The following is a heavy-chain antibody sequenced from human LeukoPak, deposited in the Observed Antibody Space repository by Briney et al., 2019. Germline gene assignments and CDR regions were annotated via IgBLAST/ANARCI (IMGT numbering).Heavy chain of an antibody. D-gene: IGHD6-13*01. J-gene: IGHJ4*02. V-gene: IGHV4-34*01. Sequence: SETLSLTCTVSGGSISSYYWSWIRQPPGKGLEWIGEINHSGSTNYNPSLKSRVTISVDTSKNQFSLKLSSVTAADTAVYYCARGHGSSWLIYFDYWGQGTLVTVSS. CDR2: INHSGST. CDR3: ARGHGSSWLIYFDY. CDR1: GGSISSYY.